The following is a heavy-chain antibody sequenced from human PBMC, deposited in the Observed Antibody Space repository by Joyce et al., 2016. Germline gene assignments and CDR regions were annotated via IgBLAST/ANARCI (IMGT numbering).Heavy chain of an antibody. J-gene: IGHJ6*02. CDR3: ARGRFAGMDV. CDR2: AEHSGST. Sequence: QVQIQQWGAGLLKPSETLSLTCAASGASLSGYYWSWIRPAPGKGLEWLGEAEHSGSTHYNPSLKSRVTVSVDTSKNEFSLKLSSVSAADTAVYYCARGRFAGMDVWGQGTPVTVSS. V-gene: IGHV4-34*02. CDR1: GASLSGYY.